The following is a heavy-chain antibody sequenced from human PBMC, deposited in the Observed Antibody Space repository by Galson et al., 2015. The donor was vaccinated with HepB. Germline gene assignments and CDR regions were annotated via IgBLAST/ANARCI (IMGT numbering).Heavy chain of an antibody. J-gene: IGHJ6*02. CDR2: ISGSGDGT. CDR3: AKFQPRTRTFYYYGLDV. V-gene: IGHV3-23*01. Sequence: SLRLSCAASGFTFTNYAMAWVRQAPGKGLEWVSTISGSGDGTFYADSVKGRFTMSRDVPKNTLYLRLNRLRAEDTAIYYCAKFQPRTRTFYYYGLDVWGQGTTVTVS. D-gene: IGHD1-14*01. CDR1: GFTFTNYA.